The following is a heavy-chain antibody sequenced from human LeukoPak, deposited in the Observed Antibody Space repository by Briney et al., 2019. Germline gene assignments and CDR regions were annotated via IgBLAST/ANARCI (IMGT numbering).Heavy chain of an antibody. Sequence: GGSLRLSCAASGFTFSSYWMSWVRQAPGKGLEWEANIKQDGSEKYYVDSVKGRFTISRDNAKNSLYLQMNSLRAEDTAVYYCARDRHNVNPSYYYGMDVWGQGTTVTVSS. CDR3: ARDRHNVNPSYYYGMDV. CDR1: GFTFSSYW. D-gene: IGHD3-10*02. V-gene: IGHV3-7*01. J-gene: IGHJ6*02. CDR2: IKQDGSEK.